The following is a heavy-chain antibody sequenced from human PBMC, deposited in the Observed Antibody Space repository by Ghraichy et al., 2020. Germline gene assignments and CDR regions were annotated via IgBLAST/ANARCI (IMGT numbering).Heavy chain of an antibody. J-gene: IGHJ3*02. CDR2: INSNSGAS. CDR3: TRGGIVPAAIRDAIDI. D-gene: IGHD2-2*02. Sequence: ASVKVSCKTSGYIFTGYFMHWVRQAPGQVLEWVGWINSNSGASKYAQKFQGRVTLTRDTSINTAYMEVRGLRYDDTAVYYCTRGGIVPAAIRDAIDIWGQATMVTVS. V-gene: IGHV1-2*02. CDR1: GYIFTGYF.